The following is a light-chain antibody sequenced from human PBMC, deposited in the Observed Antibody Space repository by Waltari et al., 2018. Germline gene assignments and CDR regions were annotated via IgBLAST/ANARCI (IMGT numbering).Light chain of an antibody. CDR2: KAA. CDR3: QQYNSYPLT. CDR1: QSISK. Sequence: DIQMTQSPSTLSASVGDRVTITCRASQSISKLAWYQQKPGKAPNLLIDKAATLQSGVPSRFSGSGYGTEFTLTISSLLPDDFATYYCQQYNSYPLTFGGGTKVEIK. J-gene: IGKJ4*01. V-gene: IGKV1-5*03.